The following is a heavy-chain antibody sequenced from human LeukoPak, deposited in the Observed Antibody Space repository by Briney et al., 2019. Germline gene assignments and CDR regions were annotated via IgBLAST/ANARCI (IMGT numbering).Heavy chain of an antibody. V-gene: IGHV4-38-2*02. D-gene: IGHD3-10*01. CDR1: GYIISSDYF. J-gene: IGHJ4*02. CDR3: VRENWGVDY. Sequence: SETLSLTCDVSGYIISSDYFWGWIRQPPGKGLEWIGSVYHTGSTYSNPSLKSRVTTSLDTSKNQFSLKLTSVTAADTAVYYCVRENWGVDYRGQGTLVTVSS. CDR2: VYHTGST.